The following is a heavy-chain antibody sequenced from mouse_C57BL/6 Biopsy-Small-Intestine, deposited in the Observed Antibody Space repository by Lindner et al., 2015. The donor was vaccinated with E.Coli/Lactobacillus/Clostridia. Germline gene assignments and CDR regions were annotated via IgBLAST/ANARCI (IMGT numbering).Heavy chain of an antibody. Sequence: VQLQESGPGMVKPSQSLSLTCTVTGYSITSGYDWHWIRHFPGNKLEWMGYISYSGSTNYNPSLKSRISITHDTSKNHFFLKLNSVTTEDTATYYCARGYYGSRYGYCFDYWGQGTTLTVSS. J-gene: IGHJ2*01. CDR3: ARGYYGSRYGYCFDY. CDR2: ISYSGST. CDR1: GYSITSGYD. D-gene: IGHD1-1*01. V-gene: IGHV3-1*01.